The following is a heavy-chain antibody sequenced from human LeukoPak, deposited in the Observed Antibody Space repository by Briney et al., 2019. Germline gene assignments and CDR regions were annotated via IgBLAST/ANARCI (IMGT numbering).Heavy chain of an antibody. CDR2: ISHSGST. V-gene: IGHV4-59*01. J-gene: IGHJ3*02. CDR3: ARDTYYSDSSDYHEDVFDS. CDR1: GGSISNYY. D-gene: IGHD3-22*01. Sequence: SETLSLTCTVSGGSISNYYWSWIRQPPGKGLEWIGYISHSGSTNSNPSLRSRVTISVDTSKNQFFLKLSSVTAADTAVYYCARDTYYSDSSDYHEDVFDSWGKGTMVTVSS.